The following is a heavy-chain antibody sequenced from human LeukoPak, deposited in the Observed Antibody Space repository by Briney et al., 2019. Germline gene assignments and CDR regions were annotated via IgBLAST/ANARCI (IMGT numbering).Heavy chain of an antibody. CDR2: FDPEDGET. J-gene: IGHJ4*02. Sequence: GASVKVSCKVSGYTLTELSMHWVRQAPGKGLEWMGGFDPEDGETIYAQKFQGRVTMTEDTSTSTVYMELSSLRSEDTAVYYCARNLLVDTAMVTGFDYWGQGTLVTVSS. V-gene: IGHV1-24*01. D-gene: IGHD5-18*01. CDR1: GYTLTELS. CDR3: ARNLLVDTAMVTGFDY.